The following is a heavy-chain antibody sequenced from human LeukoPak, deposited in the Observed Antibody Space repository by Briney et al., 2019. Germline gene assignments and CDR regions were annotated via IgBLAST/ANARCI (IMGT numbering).Heavy chain of an antibody. V-gene: IGHV4-4*09. CDR2: IHTSGSN. CDR3: ARLAAAVHLGAFDL. Sequence: SETLSLTCAVSGVSISPYYWAWIRQPPGKGLEWIGYIHTSGSNNQYPSLKSRVTISVDKSKNHFSLRLTSVTAADTAVYYCARLAAAVHLGAFDLWGQGTMVTVSS. J-gene: IGHJ3*01. D-gene: IGHD3-3*01. CDR1: GVSISPYY.